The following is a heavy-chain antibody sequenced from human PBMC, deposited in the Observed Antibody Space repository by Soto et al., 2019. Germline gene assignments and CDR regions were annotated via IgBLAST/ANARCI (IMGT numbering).Heavy chain of an antibody. J-gene: IGHJ4*02. CDR3: ARVPSLYSSGWYARYYFDY. CDR1: GFTFSDYY. V-gene: IGHV3-11*01. CDR2: ISSSGSTI. D-gene: IGHD6-19*01. Sequence: QVQLVESGGGLVKPGGSLRLSCAASGFTFSDYYMSWIRQAPGKGLEWVSYISSSGSTIYYADSVKGRFTISRDNDKNSLYLQMNSLRAEDTAVYYCARVPSLYSSGWYARYYFDYWGQGTLVTVSS.